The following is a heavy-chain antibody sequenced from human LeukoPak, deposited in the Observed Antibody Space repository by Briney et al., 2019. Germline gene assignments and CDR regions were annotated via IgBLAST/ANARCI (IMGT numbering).Heavy chain of an antibody. J-gene: IGHJ4*02. V-gene: IGHV4-39*01. CDR1: GGSISTSDYY. Sequence: SETLSLTCAVSGGSISTSDYYWGWIRQPPGKGLEWIGSIYHSGSTYYNPFLKSRLTISGDTSKNQFSLKLSSVTTADTAVYYCARHASGWYTDWGQGTLVTVSS. D-gene: IGHD6-19*01. CDR2: IYHSGST. CDR3: ARHASGWYTD.